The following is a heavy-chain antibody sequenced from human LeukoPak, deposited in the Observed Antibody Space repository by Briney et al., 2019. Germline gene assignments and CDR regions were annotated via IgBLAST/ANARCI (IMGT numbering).Heavy chain of an antibody. V-gene: IGHV1-2*02. CDR2: INPNSGCT. J-gene: IGHJ4*02. Sequence: ASVKVSCKASGYTFTGYYMHWVRQSPGQGLEWMGWINPNSGCTNYAQKSQGRVTMTRDNSISTAYMELSRLRSHDTAVYYCARSGATTTYIDYWGQGTLVTVSS. D-gene: IGHD1-26*01. CDR3: ARSGATTTYIDY. CDR1: GYTFTGYY.